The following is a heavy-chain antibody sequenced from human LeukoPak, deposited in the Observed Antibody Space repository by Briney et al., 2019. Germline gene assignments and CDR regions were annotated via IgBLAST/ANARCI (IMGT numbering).Heavy chain of an antibody. CDR2: IIPIFGTA. J-gene: IGHJ4*02. CDR3: ARVRVNYYDSSGSLYYFDY. D-gene: IGHD3-22*01. V-gene: IGHV1-69*13. CDR1: GGTFSSYA. Sequence: SVKVSCKASGGTFSSYAISWVRQAPGQGLEWMGGIIPIFGTANYAQKFQGRVTITADESTSTAYMERSSLRSEDTAVYYCARVRVNYYDSSGSLYYFDYWGQGTLVTVSS.